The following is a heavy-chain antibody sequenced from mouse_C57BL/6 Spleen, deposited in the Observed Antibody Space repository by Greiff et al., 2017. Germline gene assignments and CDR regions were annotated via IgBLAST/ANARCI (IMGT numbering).Heavy chain of an antibody. CDR2: IWSGGST. Sequence: VQRVESGPGLVQPSQSLSITCTVSGFSLTSYGVHWVRQSPGKGLEWLGVIWSGGSTDYNAAFISRLSISKDNSKSQVFFKMNSLQADDTAIYYCARRMGRPITTVVASDAMDYWGQGTSVTVSS. V-gene: IGHV2-2*01. J-gene: IGHJ4*01. D-gene: IGHD1-1*01. CDR1: GFSLTSYG. CDR3: ARRMGRPITTVVASDAMDY.